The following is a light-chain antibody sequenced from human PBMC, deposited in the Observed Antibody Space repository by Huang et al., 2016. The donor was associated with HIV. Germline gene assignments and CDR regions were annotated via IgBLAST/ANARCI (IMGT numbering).Light chain of an antibody. Sequence: EIVLTQSPGTLSLSPGERATLSCRASQTITSSYLAWYQLTPGQAPRLLLYGASSRATGSPDRFSGSGSGTDFTLTITRVEPEDFAVYYCQQYGESSPVTFGGGTKVEIK. CDR2: GAS. V-gene: IGKV3-20*01. CDR3: QQYGESSPVT. CDR1: QTITSSY. J-gene: IGKJ4*01.